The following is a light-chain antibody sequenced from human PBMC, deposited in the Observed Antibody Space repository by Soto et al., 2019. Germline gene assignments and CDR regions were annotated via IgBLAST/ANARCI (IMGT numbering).Light chain of an antibody. CDR1: SSDVGGYNY. V-gene: IGLV2-14*01. CDR2: EVS. Sequence: QSALTQPASVSGSPGQSITISCTGTSSDVGGYNYVSWYQQHPGKAPKLMIYEVSNRPSGVSNRFSGSKSGDTASLTISGLHAEDDADYSCSSHTSSIPLLVFGGGTNLTVL. CDR3: SSHTSSIPLLV. J-gene: IGLJ2*01.